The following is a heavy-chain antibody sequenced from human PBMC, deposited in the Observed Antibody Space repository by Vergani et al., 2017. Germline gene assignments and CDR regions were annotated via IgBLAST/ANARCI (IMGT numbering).Heavy chain of an antibody. CDR1: GAAIKDFY. CDR2: VYYTVST. V-gene: IGHV4-59*01. D-gene: IGHD2/OR15-2a*01. CDR3: ARDRDLYCRSTTSCHNWFDP. Sequence: QVQLQESGPGLVKPSETLSLTCTVSGAAIKDFYWSWFRQPPGKGLEWIGYVYYTVSTTYTPSLKSRVTISVDTSNNQFSLRMTSLTAADTAIYYCARDRDLYCRSTTSCHNWFDPWGQGSLVTVSS. J-gene: IGHJ5*02.